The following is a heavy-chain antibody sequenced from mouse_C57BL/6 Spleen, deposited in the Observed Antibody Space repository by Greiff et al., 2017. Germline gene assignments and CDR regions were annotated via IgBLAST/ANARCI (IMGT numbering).Heavy chain of an antibody. CDR1: GYTFTDYY. CDR3: ARELRVYDPPFDY. Sequence: VQLQQSGPELVKPGASVKISCKASGYTFTDYYMNWVKQSHGKSLEWIGDINPNNGGTSYNQKFKGKATLTVDKSSSTAYMELRSLTSEDSAVYYCARELRVYDPPFDYWGQGTTLTVSS. CDR2: INPNNGGT. D-gene: IGHD2-12*01. J-gene: IGHJ2*01. V-gene: IGHV1-26*01.